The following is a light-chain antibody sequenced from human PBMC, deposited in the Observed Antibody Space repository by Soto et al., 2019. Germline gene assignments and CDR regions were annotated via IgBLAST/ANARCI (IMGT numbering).Light chain of an antibody. CDR1: SSDVGGYDY. CDR2: EVS. J-gene: IGLJ2*01. Sequence: QSALTQPPSASGSPGQSVTMSCSGTSSDVGGYDYVSWYQQHSGKAPKLMIYEVSKRPSGVPDRFFGSKSGNTASLTVSGLQAEDEADYYCSSYAGSSNFVVFGGGTKLTVL. V-gene: IGLV2-8*01. CDR3: SSYAGSSNFVV.